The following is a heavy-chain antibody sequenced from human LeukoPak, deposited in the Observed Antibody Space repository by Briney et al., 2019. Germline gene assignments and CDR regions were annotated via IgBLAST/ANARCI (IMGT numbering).Heavy chain of an antibody. CDR2: VGGSGGST. Sequence: GGSLRLSCATSGSTFSAYAMSWVRQAPGKGLEWVSSVGGSGGSTYYAGSVKGRFTISRDNSKNTLDLQMNSLRAEDTAVYYCAKDSAELWGTGAPVWFASWGQGTLVTVSS. V-gene: IGHV3-23*01. J-gene: IGHJ5*01. CDR1: GSTFSAYA. D-gene: IGHD2-21*01. CDR3: AKDSAELWGTGAPVWFAS.